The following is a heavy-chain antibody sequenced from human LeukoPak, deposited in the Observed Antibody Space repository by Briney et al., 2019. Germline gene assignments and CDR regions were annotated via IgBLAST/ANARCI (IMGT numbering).Heavy chain of an antibody. V-gene: IGHV3-66*01. J-gene: IGHJ6*02. CDR3: ARDLRGRTPPLYYYYGMDV. CDR2: IYSGGST. CDR1: GFTVSSNY. Sequence: GGSLRLSCAASGFTVSSNYMSWVRQAPGKGLEWVSVIYSGGSTYYADSVKGRFTISRDNSKNTLYLQMNSLRAEDTAVYYCARDLRGRTPPLYYYYGMDVWGQGTTVTVSS.